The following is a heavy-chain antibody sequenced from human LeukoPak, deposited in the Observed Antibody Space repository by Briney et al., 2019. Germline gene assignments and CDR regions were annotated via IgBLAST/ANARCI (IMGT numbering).Heavy chain of an antibody. Sequence: SETLSLTCAIYGGSFSGYYWSWIRQPPGKGLEWIGELNHSGSTNYNTSLKSRVTISVDTSKNQSSLKLSSVTAADTAVYYWARGGYSYGPFDYWGQGTLVTVSS. V-gene: IGHV4-34*01. CDR2: LNHSGST. D-gene: IGHD5-18*01. J-gene: IGHJ4*02. CDR3: ARGGYSYGPFDY. CDR1: GGSFSGYY.